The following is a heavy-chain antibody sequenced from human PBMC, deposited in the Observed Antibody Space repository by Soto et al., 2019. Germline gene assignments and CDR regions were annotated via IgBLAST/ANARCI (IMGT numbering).Heavy chain of an antibody. V-gene: IGHV3-23*01. J-gene: IGHJ3*02. CDR1: GFTFSSYA. CDR3: AKDSKLDSSGYPDAFYI. CDR2: ISGSGGST. Sequence: EVQLLESGGGLVQPGGSLRLSCAASGFTFSSYAMSWVRQAPGKGLEWVSAISGSGGSTYYADSVKGRFTISRDNSMNTLYLQMNSLRAEDTAVYYCAKDSKLDSSGYPDAFYIWGQGTMATVSS. D-gene: IGHD3-22*01.